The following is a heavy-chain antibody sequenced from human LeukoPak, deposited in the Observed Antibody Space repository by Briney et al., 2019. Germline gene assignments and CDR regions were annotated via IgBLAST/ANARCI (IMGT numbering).Heavy chain of an antibody. CDR2: INPDSGGT. CDR1: GYTFTDYY. J-gene: IGHJ4*02. V-gene: IGHV1-2*02. Sequence: ASVKVSCKASGYTFTDYYLQWVRQAPGQGLEWMGWINPDSGGTNYAQKFQDRVTMTRDTSISTAYMELSSLRSDDSAIYFCSRASTMAAPGAMPNDFWGQGTLVTVSS. CDR3: SRASTMAAPGAMPNDF. D-gene: IGHD6-13*01.